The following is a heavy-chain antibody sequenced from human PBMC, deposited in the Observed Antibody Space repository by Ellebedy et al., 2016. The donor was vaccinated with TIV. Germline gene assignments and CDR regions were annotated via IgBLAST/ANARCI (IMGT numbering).Heavy chain of an antibody. V-gene: IGHV4-61*01. J-gene: IGHJ6*02. D-gene: IGHD3-9*01. CDR3: AREEYDILTGYYGGMDV. Sequence: SETLSLTCTVSGGSVSSGSYFWTWIRQPPGKGLEWIGYIYYSGNTNYNPSLKSLVTISMDTSKTQFSLKQTSVTAADTAVYYCAREEYDILTGYYGGMDVWGQGTTVTVSS. CDR1: GGSVSSGSYF. CDR2: IYYSGNT.